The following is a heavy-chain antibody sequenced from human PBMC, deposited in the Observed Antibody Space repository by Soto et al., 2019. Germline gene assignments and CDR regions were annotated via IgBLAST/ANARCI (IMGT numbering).Heavy chain of an antibody. V-gene: IGHV3-23*01. J-gene: IGHJ5*02. CDR1: GFVFKNFA. CDR3: AKRASPANIGNWFDH. Sequence: PXGSLSLSCVVSGFVFKNFAINWVRQPPGKGLEWVSVIRSTGLNTYYAASVKGRFNISRDNSKNTVYLQMDSLKAEDTAVYYCAKRASPANIGNWFDHWGPGTQVTVSS. CDR2: IRSTGLNT.